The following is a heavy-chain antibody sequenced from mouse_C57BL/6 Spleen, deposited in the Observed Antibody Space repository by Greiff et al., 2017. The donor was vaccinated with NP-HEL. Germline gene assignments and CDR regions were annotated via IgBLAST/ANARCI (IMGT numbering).Heavy chain of an antibody. J-gene: IGHJ2*01. Sequence: DVQLQESGPGLVKPSQSLSLTCSVTGYSITSGYYWNWIRQFPGNKLEWMGYISYDGSNNYNPSLKNRISITRDTSKNQFFLKLNSVTTEDTATYYCARGGIYGYFDYWGQGTTLTVSS. D-gene: IGHD1-1*01. V-gene: IGHV3-6*01. CDR2: ISYDGSN. CDR1: GYSITSGYY. CDR3: ARGGIYGYFDY.